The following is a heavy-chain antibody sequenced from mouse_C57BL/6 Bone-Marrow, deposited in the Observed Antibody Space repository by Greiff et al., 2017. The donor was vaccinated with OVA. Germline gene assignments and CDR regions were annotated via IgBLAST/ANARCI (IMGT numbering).Heavy chain of an antibody. J-gene: IGHJ3*01. CDR2: IWSGGST. V-gene: IGHV2-2*01. Sequence: VQLQQSGPGLVQPSQSLSITCTVSGFSLTSYGVHWVRQSPGKGLEWLGVIWSGGSTDYNAAFISRLSISKDNSKSQVFFKMNSLQADDTAIYYCARNRTPWFAYWGQGTLVTVSA. CDR3: ARNRTPWFAY. CDR1: GFSLTSYG.